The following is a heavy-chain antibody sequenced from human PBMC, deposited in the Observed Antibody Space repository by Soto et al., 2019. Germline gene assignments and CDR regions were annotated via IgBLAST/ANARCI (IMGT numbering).Heavy chain of an antibody. J-gene: IGHJ6*02. CDR3: AGDDDLRSGNGYYYGMDV. V-gene: IGHV1-18*01. D-gene: IGHD3-3*01. Sequence: VASVKVSCKASGYTFTSYGISWVRQAPGQGLEWMGWISAYNGNTNYAQKLQGRVTMTTDTSTSTAYMELRSLRSDDTAVYYCAGDDDLRSGNGYYYGMDVWGQGTTVTVSS. CDR1: GYTFTSYG. CDR2: ISAYNGNT.